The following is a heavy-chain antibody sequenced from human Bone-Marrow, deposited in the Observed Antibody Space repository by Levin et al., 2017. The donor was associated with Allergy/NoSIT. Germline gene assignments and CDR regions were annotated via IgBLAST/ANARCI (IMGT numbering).Heavy chain of an antibody. CDR3: ARVHGRGWFFDY. V-gene: IGHV3-48*03. Sequence: TGGSLRLSCAASGFTFSSYEMNWVRQAPGKGLEWISYISSSANTIYYADSVKGRFTISRDDAKNSLFLQMNSLRAEDTAVYYCARVHGRGWFFDYWGQGTLVTVSS. D-gene: IGHD6-19*01. J-gene: IGHJ4*02. CDR2: ISSSANTI. CDR1: GFTFSSYE.